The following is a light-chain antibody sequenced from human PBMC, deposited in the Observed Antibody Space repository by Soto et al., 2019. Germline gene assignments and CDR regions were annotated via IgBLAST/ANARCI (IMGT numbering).Light chain of an antibody. CDR1: QSISSW. Sequence: DIQMTQSPSTLSASVGDRVTITCRASQSISSWLAWYQQKPGKAPKLLIYDASSLESGVPPRFSGSGSGTEFTLTISSLQPDDFATYYCRQYNSYWYTFGQGTKVDIK. V-gene: IGKV1-5*01. CDR2: DAS. CDR3: RQYNSYWYT. J-gene: IGKJ2*01.